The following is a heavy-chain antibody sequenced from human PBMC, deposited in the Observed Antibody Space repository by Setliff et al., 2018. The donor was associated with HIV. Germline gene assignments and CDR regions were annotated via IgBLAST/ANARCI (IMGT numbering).Heavy chain of an antibody. Sequence: PSETLSLTCAVSGDSMSSGDYSWNWIRQSPGKGLEWIGYIYPSGRTYYNPSLKNRVTMSIDRSKKQFSLKVRSVTAADTAVYYCATRAIVVIPDYWGQGTLVTVSS. CDR3: ATRAIVVIPDY. D-gene: IGHD3-22*01. CDR1: GDSMSSGDYS. V-gene: IGHV4-30-2*06. J-gene: IGHJ4*02. CDR2: IYPSGRT.